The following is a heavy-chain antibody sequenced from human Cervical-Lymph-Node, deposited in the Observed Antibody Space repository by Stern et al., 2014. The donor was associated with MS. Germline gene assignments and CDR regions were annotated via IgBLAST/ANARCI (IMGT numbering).Heavy chain of an antibody. CDR1: GYTFSNYD. J-gene: IGHJ4*02. CDR2: INPSSHNT. CDR3: ARAVRNLLISEF. Sequence: QDQLVQSGADVKKPGASVKVSCKGSGYTFSNYDITWVRQAPGHGLEWMGWINPSSHNTGYARKFRGRVTMTSDSSISTVYMELTGLRSEDTAVYYCARAVRNLLISEFWGQGALVTVSS. D-gene: IGHD2-8*01. V-gene: IGHV1-8*01.